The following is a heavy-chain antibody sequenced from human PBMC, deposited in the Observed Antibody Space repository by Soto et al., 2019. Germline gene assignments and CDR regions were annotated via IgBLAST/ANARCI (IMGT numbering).Heavy chain of an antibody. V-gene: IGHV4-34*01. CDR1: GGSFSGYY. Sequence: LSLTCAVYGGSFSGYYWSWIRQPPGKGLEWSGEINHSGSTNYNPYLKSRVTISVDTSKNQFSRKLSSVTAADTAVYYCARGWSSSDSLTGRRVHYFDYWGQGTLVTVSS. CDR3: ARGWSSSDSLTGRRVHYFDY. CDR2: INHSGST. J-gene: IGHJ4*02. D-gene: IGHD3-9*01.